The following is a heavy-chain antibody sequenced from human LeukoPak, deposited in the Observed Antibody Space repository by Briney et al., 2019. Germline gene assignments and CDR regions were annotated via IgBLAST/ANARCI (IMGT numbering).Heavy chain of an antibody. J-gene: IGHJ4*02. V-gene: IGHV1-2*02. D-gene: IGHD1-26*01. CDR1: GYTFTGYY. CDR2: INPNSGGT. Sequence: ASVKVSCKASGYTFTGYYMHWVRQAPGQGLEWMGWINPNSGGTNYAQKFQGRVTMTRDTSISTAYMELSRLRSNDTAVYYCARGRKSGGATLAYWGQGTLVTVSS. CDR3: ARGRKSGGATLAY.